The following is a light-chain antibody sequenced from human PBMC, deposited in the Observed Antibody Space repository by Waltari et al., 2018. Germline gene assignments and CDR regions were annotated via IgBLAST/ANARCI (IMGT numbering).Light chain of an antibody. CDR2: STS. J-gene: IGKJ1*01. CDR3: QQYNYWPWT. V-gene: IGKV3D-15*01. Sequence: EIVMTQSPATLSVSPGESATLSCRASQSLSSTFAWYQQNPGQAPRLLIYSTSTRATGIPARFSGSGSGTEFTLTISSLQSEDFAIYYCQQYNYWPWTFGQGTRVEIK. CDR1: QSLSST.